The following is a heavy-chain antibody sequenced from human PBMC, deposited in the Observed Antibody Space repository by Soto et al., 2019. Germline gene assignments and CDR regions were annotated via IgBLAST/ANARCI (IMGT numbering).Heavy chain of an antibody. Sequence: LSLTCAVYGGSFSGYYWSWIRQPPGKGLEWIGEINHSGSTNYNPSLKSRVTISVDTSKNQSSLKLSSVTAADTAVYYCARGQTGVAAANGMDVWGQGTTVTVSS. V-gene: IGHV4-34*01. D-gene: IGHD6-13*01. CDR1: GGSFSGYY. CDR3: ARGQTGVAAANGMDV. CDR2: INHSGST. J-gene: IGHJ6*02.